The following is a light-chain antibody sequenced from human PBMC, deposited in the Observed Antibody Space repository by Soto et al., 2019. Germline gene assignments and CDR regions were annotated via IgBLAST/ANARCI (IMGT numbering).Light chain of an antibody. CDR2: KAP. Sequence: DIQMTQSPSTLSASVGDRVTITCRASQYISSWLAWYQQKPGKAPKLLIYKAPSLESGVPSRFSGSGSGTEFTLTISSLQPDDFATYYCQQYNSQRTFGQGTKVEIK. V-gene: IGKV1-5*03. J-gene: IGKJ1*01. CDR1: QYISSW. CDR3: QQYNSQRT.